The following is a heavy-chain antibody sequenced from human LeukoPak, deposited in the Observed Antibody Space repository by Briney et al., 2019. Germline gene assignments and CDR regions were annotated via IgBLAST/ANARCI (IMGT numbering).Heavy chain of an antibody. CDR2: IIPILDIA. D-gene: IGHD3-22*01. J-gene: IGHJ4*02. Sequence: ASVKVSCKASGGTFSTYAISWVRQAPEQGLEWMGRIIPILDIANYARKFLGRVTITADRSTSTAYMELSSLRSEDTAVYYCARSYDSSGYYYDYWGQGTLVTVSS. V-gene: IGHV1-69*04. CDR1: GGTFSTYA. CDR3: ARSYDSSGYYYDY.